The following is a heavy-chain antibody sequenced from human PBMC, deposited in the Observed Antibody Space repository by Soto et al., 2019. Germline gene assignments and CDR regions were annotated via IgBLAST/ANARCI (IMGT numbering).Heavy chain of an antibody. CDR1: GFTFSSYG. D-gene: IGHD3-10*01. J-gene: IGHJ4*02. V-gene: IGHV3-33*01. CDR2: IWYDGSNK. CDR3: ARDLWFGEGAQFDY. Sequence: GGSLRLSCAASGFTFSSYGMHWVRQAPGKGLEWVAVIWYDGSNKYYADSVKGRFTISRDNSKNTLYLQMNSLRAEDTAVYYCARDLWFGEGAQFDYWGQGTLVTVSS.